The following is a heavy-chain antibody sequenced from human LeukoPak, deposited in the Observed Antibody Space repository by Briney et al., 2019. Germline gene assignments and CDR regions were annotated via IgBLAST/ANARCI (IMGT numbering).Heavy chain of an antibody. CDR3: ATGGSGWRNDAFDI. D-gene: IGHD6-19*01. CDR1: GFTFSSYA. J-gene: IGHJ3*02. Sequence: GGSLRLSCAASGFTFSSYAISWVRQAPGKGLEWVSAISGSGGSTYYADSVEGRFTISRDNSKNTLYLQMNSLRAEDTAVYYCATGGSGWRNDAFDIWGQGTMVTVSS. CDR2: ISGSGGST. V-gene: IGHV3-23*01.